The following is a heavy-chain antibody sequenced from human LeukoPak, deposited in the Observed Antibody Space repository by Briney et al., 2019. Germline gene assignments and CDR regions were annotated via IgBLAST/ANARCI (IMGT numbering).Heavy chain of an antibody. Sequence: GESLKISCKGSGYRFTSYWIGWVRPMPGKGLEWMGIIYPGDSDTRYSPSFQGQITISADKSISTAYLQWSSLKASDTAMYYCARGGCSSTSCYHPVDIWGQGTMVTVSS. CDR3: ARGGCSSTSCYHPVDI. V-gene: IGHV5-51*01. CDR1: GYRFTSYW. J-gene: IGHJ3*02. D-gene: IGHD2-2*01. CDR2: IYPGDSDT.